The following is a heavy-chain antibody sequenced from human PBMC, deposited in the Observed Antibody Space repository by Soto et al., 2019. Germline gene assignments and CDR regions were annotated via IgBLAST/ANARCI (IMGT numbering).Heavy chain of an antibody. V-gene: IGHV4-31*11. CDR2: IYYSGST. CDR1: GGSISSGGYY. Sequence: TSETLSLTCAVSGGSISSGGYYWSWIRQHPGKGLEWIGYIYYSGSTYFNPSLKSRVAISLDTSKNQFSLKLSSVTAADTAVYYCARGGGKYFSGGSCPRSLFYYWGQGSLVPGSS. D-gene: IGHD2-15*01. J-gene: IGHJ4*02. CDR3: ARGGGKYFSGGSCPRSLFYY.